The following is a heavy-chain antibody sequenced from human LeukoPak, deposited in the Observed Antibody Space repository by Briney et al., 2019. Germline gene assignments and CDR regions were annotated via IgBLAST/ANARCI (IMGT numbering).Heavy chain of an antibody. V-gene: IGHV3-48*03. Sequence: PGGSLRLSCAASGFDFSAYEMNWVRQAPGKGLEWVSYFAGSDTTTYYADSVKGRFTISRDNAKNSLYLQMNSLSAEDTALYYCATLGYHLDSWGQGTLVTVSS. CDR1: GFDFSAYE. J-gene: IGHJ4*02. D-gene: IGHD3-22*01. CDR3: ATLGYHLDS. CDR2: FAGSDTTT.